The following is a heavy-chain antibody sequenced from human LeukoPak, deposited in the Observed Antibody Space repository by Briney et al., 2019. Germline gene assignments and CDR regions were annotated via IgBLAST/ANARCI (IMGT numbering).Heavy chain of an antibody. CDR1: GYTFTSYY. Sequence: GASVKVSCKASGYTFTSYYMHWVRQAPGQGLEWMGIINPSGGSTSYAQKFQGRVTMTRDTSTSTVYMELSSLRSEDTAVYYCASLDIVATITDYWGQGTLVTVSS. CDR3: ASLDIVATITDY. D-gene: IGHD5-12*01. V-gene: IGHV1-46*01. J-gene: IGHJ4*02. CDR2: INPSGGST.